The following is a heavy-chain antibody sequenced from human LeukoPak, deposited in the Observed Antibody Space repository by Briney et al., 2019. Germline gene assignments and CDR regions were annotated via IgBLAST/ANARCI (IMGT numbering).Heavy chain of an antibody. V-gene: IGHV1-46*01. CDR2: INPSGGST. CDR3: ARAYGSGSYTLLFFDY. Sequence: ASVKVSCKASGYTFTSYYMHWVRQAPGQGLEWMGIINPSGGSTSYAQKFQVTLTMTRDTSTSTVYMELSSLRAEDTAVYYCARAYGSGSYTLLFFDYWGQGTLVTVSS. CDR1: GYTFTSYY. J-gene: IGHJ4*02. D-gene: IGHD3-10*01.